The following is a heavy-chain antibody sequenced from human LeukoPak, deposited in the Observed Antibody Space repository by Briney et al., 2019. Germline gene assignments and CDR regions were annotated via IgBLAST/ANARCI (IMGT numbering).Heavy chain of an antibody. Sequence: GGSLRLSCAASGFTFDDYAMHWVRQAPGKGLEWVSGISWNSGSIGYADSVKGRFTISRDNAKNSLYLQMNSLRAEDTALYYCAKDISWYSSSCFDYWGQGTLVTVSS. D-gene: IGHD6-13*01. CDR3: AKDISWYSSSCFDY. J-gene: IGHJ4*02. V-gene: IGHV3-9*01. CDR2: ISWNSGSI. CDR1: GFTFDDYA.